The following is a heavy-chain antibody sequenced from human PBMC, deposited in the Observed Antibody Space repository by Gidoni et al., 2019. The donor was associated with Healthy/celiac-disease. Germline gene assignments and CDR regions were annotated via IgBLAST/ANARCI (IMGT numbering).Heavy chain of an antibody. D-gene: IGHD2-2*01. CDR3: ARDFVPAAKGHPPSGPMDV. V-gene: IGHV1-46*01. CDR2: INPSGGST. Sequence: QVQLVQSGAEVKKPGASVKVSCKASGYTFTSYYMHWVRQAPGQGLEWMGIINPSGGSTSYAQKFQGRVTMTRDTSTSTVYMELSSLRSEDTAVYYCARDFVPAAKGHPPSGPMDVWGQGTTVTVSS. J-gene: IGHJ6*02. CDR1: GYTFTSYY.